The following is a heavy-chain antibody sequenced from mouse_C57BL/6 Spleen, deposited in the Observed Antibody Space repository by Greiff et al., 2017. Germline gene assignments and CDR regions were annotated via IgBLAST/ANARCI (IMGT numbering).Heavy chain of an antibody. J-gene: IGHJ2*01. Sequence: EVQVVESGPGLVKPSQSLSLTCSVTGYSITSGYYWNWIRQFPGNKLEWMGYISYDGSNNYNPSLKNRISITRYTSKNQFFLKLNSVTTEDTATYYCARDRGDYDNFDYWGQGTTLTVSS. D-gene: IGHD2-4*01. CDR3: ARDRGDYDNFDY. CDR2: ISYDGSN. CDR1: GYSITSGYY. V-gene: IGHV3-6*01.